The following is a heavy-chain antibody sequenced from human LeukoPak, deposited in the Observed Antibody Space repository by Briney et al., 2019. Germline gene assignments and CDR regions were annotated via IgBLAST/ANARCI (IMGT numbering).Heavy chain of an antibody. Sequence: GGSLRLSCAASGFTFSSYGMHWVRQAPGKGLEWVAVIWHDGSNKYYADSVKGRFTISRDNSKNTLYLQMNSLRAEDTAVYYCARDPAAPDTAMVILDYWGQGTLVTVSS. CDR2: IWHDGSNK. D-gene: IGHD5-18*01. J-gene: IGHJ4*02. CDR3: ARDPAAPDTAMVILDY. V-gene: IGHV3-33*01. CDR1: GFTFSSYG.